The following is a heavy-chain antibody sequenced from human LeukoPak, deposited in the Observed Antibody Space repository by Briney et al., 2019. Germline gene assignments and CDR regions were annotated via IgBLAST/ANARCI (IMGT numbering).Heavy chain of an antibody. CDR3: ASPSQYYDILTGYYNPRFDY. D-gene: IGHD3-9*01. Sequence: SVKVSCKASGGTFSSYAISWVRQAPGQGLEWMGGIIPIFGTANYAQKFQGRVTITADKSTSTAYMELSSLRSEDTAVYYCASPSQYYDILTGYYNPRFDYWGQGTLVTVSS. CDR2: IIPIFGTA. CDR1: GGTFSSYA. V-gene: IGHV1-69*06. J-gene: IGHJ4*02.